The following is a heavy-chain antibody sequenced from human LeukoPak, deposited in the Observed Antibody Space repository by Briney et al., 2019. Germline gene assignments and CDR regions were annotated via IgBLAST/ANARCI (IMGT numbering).Heavy chain of an antibody. CDR2: INTDGSTT. J-gene: IGHJ4*02. Sequence: GGSLSLSCAASGFTFSNDWMHWVRHAPGKGLVWVSRINTDGSTTTYADSVKGRFTISRDNAKNTLYLQMNSLRVEDTAVYYCARGRGGSYHYWGQGTLVTVSS. D-gene: IGHD1-26*01. V-gene: IGHV3-74*01. CDR3: ARGRGGSYHY. CDR1: GFTFSNDW.